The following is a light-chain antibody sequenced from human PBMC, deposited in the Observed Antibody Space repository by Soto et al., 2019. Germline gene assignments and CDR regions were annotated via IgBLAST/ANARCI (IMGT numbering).Light chain of an antibody. CDR1: QSVGSIY. CDR3: QQFGTSPPST. Sequence: EIVLTQSPGTLSLSPGESATPSCRASQSVGSIYFAWYQQKPGQAPRLLIYGASSRATGIPDRFSGSGSGTDFTLTISRLEPEDFAVYYCQQFGTSPPSTFGQGTRLEIK. CDR2: GAS. J-gene: IGKJ5*01. V-gene: IGKV3-20*01.